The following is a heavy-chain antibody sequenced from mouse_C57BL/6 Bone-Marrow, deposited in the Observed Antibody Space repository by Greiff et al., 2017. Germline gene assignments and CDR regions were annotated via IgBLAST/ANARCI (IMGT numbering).Heavy chain of an antibody. CDR1: GFTFSDYG. CDR2: ISNLAYSI. J-gene: IGHJ4*01. Sequence: EVKLVASGGGLVQPGGSLKLSCAASGFTFSDYGLAWVRQAPRKGPGWVAFISNLAYSIYYADTVTGRFTISRENAKNTLYLEMSSLRSEDTAMYYCARRGYSKGAMDYWGQGTSVTVSS. V-gene: IGHV5-15*01. CDR3: ARRGYSKGAMDY. D-gene: IGHD2-5*01.